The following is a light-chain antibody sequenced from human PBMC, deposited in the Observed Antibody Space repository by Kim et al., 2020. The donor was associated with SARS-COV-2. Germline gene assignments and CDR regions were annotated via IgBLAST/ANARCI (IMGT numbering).Light chain of an antibody. CDR2: QDD. J-gene: IGLJ3*02. CDR1: DLGDKY. V-gene: IGLV3-1*01. CDR3: QTWDGITAV. Sequence: VSVSPGQTASITCSGDDLGDKYTCWYQQKPGQSPLLVIYQDDRRPSGIPDRFSGSNSGNTATLTISGTQAMDEADYYCQTWDGITAVFGGGTQLTVL.